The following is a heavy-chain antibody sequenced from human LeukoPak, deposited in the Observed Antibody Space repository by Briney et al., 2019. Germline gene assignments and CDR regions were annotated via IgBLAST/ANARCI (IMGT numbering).Heavy chain of an antibody. Sequence: GGSLRLSCAGSGFTLNNYDMHWVRQATGKGLEWVSHIGTGTDTHFSGSVQGRVTISRENAKNTLYLHMHSLRAGDTAVYYCARDRRADYGRNDDAFDIWGRGTMVTVSP. V-gene: IGHV3-13*01. D-gene: IGHD4-23*01. J-gene: IGHJ3*02. CDR3: ARDRRADYGRNDDAFDI. CDR2: IGTGTDT. CDR1: GFTLNNYD.